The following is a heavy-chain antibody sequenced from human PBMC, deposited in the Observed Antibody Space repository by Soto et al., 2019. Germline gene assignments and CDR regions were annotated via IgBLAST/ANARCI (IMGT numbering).Heavy chain of an antibody. J-gene: IGHJ4*02. D-gene: IGHD1-26*01. CDR2: ISAYNGNT. CDR3: ARGGQWDFLSDY. CDR1: GYSFTRYY. V-gene: IGHV1-18*01. Sequence: QVQLVQSGAEVKKPGASVKVSCKASGYSFTRYYINWVRQAPGQGLEWMGWISAYNGNTHYEEKLQGRVTLTTDTSTSTAYMERGSLRSDDTAVYFCARGGQWDFLSDYWGQGTLVTVSS.